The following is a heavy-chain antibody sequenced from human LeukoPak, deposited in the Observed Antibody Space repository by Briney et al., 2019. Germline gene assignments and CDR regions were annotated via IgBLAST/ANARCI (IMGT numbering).Heavy chain of an antibody. V-gene: IGHV3-11*04. Sequence: GGSLRLSXAASGFTFSDYYMSWIRQAPGKGLEWVSYISSSGSTIYYADSVKGRFTISRDNAKNSLYLQMNSLRAEDTAVYYCARDPPYCGGDCYRPGPFDYWGQGTLVTVSS. CDR2: ISSSGSTI. J-gene: IGHJ4*02. D-gene: IGHD2-21*02. CDR1: GFTFSDYY. CDR3: ARDPPYCGGDCYRPGPFDY.